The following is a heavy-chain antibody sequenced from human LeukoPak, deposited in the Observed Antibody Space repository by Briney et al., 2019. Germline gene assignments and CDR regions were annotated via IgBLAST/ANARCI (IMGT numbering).Heavy chain of an antibody. CDR2: MSVSSGLI. D-gene: IGHD3-10*01. V-gene: IGHV3-21*01. CDR1: GFTFSFYS. Sequence: GGSLRLSCAASGFTFSFYSMNWVRQAPGKGLEWVSSMSVSSGLIYYADSVKGRFTVSRDNAKNSLYLQMNSLRAEDTAVYYCARAELLWFGSGFDPWGQGTLVTVSS. J-gene: IGHJ5*02. CDR3: ARAELLWFGSGFDP.